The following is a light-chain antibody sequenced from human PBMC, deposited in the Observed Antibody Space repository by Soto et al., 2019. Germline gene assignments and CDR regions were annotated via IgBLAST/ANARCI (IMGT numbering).Light chain of an antibody. CDR2: GVS. CDR3: SSYTITSAPV. Sequence: QSVLTQPASLFGSPGQPITISCTGTSSDIGGYNYVSWDQKHPGEAPKLVLYGVSNRPSGVSNRFSGSKFDNTASLTISGLQADDEADYYCSSYTITSAPVFGTGTKLTVL. V-gene: IGLV2-14*03. J-gene: IGLJ1*01. CDR1: SSDIGGYNY.